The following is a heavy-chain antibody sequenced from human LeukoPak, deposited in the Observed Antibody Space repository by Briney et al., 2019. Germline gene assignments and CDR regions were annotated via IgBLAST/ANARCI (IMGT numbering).Heavy chain of an antibody. J-gene: IGHJ4*02. CDR1: GGSISSSNW. CDR3: ARAKSSSSLYFDY. CDR2: IYHSGST. D-gene: IGHD6-13*01. Sequence: SGTLSLTCAVSGGSISSSNWWSWVRQPPGKGLEWIGEIYHSGSTNYNPSLKSRVTISVDKSKNQFSLKLSSVTAADTAVYFCARAKSSSSLYFDYWGQGTLVTVSS. V-gene: IGHV4-4*02.